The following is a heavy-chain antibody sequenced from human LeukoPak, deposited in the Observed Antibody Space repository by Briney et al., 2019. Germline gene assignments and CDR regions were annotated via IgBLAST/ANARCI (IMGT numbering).Heavy chain of an antibody. CDR1: GGSFSGYY. D-gene: IGHD6-19*01. V-gene: IGHV4-59*01. CDR3: AREFVTGSSGWYGGYYHYMDV. CDR2: IYYSGST. Sequence: PSETLSLTCAVYGGSFSGYYWSWIRQPPGKGLEWIGYIYYSGSTNYNPSLKSRVTISVDTSKNQFSLKLSSVTAADTAVYYCAREFVTGSSGWYGGYYHYMDVWGKGTTVTVSS. J-gene: IGHJ6*03.